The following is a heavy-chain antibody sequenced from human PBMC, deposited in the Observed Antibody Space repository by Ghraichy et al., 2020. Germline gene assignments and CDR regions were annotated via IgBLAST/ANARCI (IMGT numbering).Heavy chain of an antibody. CDR3: ARVRREWNYYDYYYYYMDV. Sequence: ASVKVSCKASGYTFTSYGISWVRQAPGQGLEWMGWISAYNGNTNYAQKLQGRVTMTTDTSTSTAYMELRSLRSDDTAVYYCARVRREWNYYDYYYYYMDVWGKGTTVTVSS. J-gene: IGHJ6*03. CDR2: ISAYNGNT. V-gene: IGHV1-18*01. CDR1: GYTFTSYG. D-gene: IGHD1-7*01.